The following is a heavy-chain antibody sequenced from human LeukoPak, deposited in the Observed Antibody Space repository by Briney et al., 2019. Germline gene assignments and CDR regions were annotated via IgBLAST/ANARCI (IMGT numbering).Heavy chain of an antibody. V-gene: IGHV3-7*03. J-gene: IGHJ4*02. Sequence: GGSLRLSCAASGFTFSTYWMTWVRQAPGKGLEWVANINQDGSGKYYVDSVKGRFTISRDNAKNSLYLQMNSLRAEDTAVYYCARVRYDYVWGSYRKINYFDYWGQGTLVTVSS. D-gene: IGHD3-16*02. CDR1: GFTFSTYW. CDR2: INQDGSGK. CDR3: ARVRYDYVWGSYRKINYFDY.